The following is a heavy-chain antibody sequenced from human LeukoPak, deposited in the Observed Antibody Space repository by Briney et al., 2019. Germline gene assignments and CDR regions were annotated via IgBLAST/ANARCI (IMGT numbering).Heavy chain of an antibody. V-gene: IGHV1-18*03. CDR2: ISIYNGNT. J-gene: IGHJ4*02. CDR3: ARDQYDSVWGSYRPYFDY. CDR1: GYTFTSYG. D-gene: IGHD3-16*02. Sequence: ASVKVSCKASGYTFTSYGISWVRQAPGQGLEWMGSISIYNGNTKYAQNFQGRVTMTTDTSTSTAYMELRSLRSDDMAVYYCARDQYDSVWGSYRPYFDYWGQGTLVTVSS.